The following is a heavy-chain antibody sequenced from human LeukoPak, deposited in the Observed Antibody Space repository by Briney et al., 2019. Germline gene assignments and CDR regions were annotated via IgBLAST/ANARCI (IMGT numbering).Heavy chain of an antibody. D-gene: IGHD3-22*01. CDR3: ARDAGKDYYDSSGYLDY. V-gene: IGHV4-38-2*02. CDR2: IYHSGST. Sequence: SETLSLTCTVSGYSISSGYYWGWIRQPPGKGLEWIGSIYHSGSTYYNPSLKSRVTISVDTSKNQFSLKLSSVTAADTAVYYCARDAGKDYYDSSGYLDYWGQGTLVTVSS. CDR1: GYSISSGYY. J-gene: IGHJ4*02.